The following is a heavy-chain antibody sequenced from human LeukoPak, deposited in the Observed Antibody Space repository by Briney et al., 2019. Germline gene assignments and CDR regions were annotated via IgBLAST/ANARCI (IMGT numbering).Heavy chain of an antibody. J-gene: IGHJ4*02. V-gene: IGHV4-39*01. CDR1: VGSISSSSYY. CDR2: SYYSGST. D-gene: IGHD6-19*01. CDR3: ARLPLSGSSGWYFDY. Sequence: SETLSLTCTVSVGSISSSSYYWGWIRQPPGKGLEGIGSSYYSGSTYYNPSLKSRVTISVDTSKNQFSLKLSSVTAADTAVYYCARLPLSGSSGWYFDYWGQGTLVTVSS.